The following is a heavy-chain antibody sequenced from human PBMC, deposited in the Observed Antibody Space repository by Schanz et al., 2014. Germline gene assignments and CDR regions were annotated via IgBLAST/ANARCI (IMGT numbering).Heavy chain of an antibody. V-gene: IGHV3-11*05. CDR3: ARFLARYQYYGVDV. Sequence: QVYLVESGGDLVKPGGSLRLSCAASGFTFSDYYMAWIRQAPGKGLEWVSHISGSSIHKNYADSVKGRFSISRDNGETSVYLQINSLRVEDTAVYYCARFLARYQYYGVDVWGQGTTVIDSS. J-gene: IGHJ6*02. CDR1: GFTFSDYY. D-gene: IGHD3-3*01. CDR2: ISGSSIHK.